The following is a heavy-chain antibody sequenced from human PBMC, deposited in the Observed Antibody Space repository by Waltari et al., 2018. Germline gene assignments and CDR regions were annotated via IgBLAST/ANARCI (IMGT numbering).Heavy chain of an antibody. CDR3: ATYIGASVGTAAFDV. Sequence: QLQLQESGPGLVKPSATLSLTCSVSGGSITSNRPSWGWIRQPPGQGLEWIGTISYAGATYSSPSLNSRVTVSRDTSKNQLSLTLGSVTASDTAVYYCATYIGASVGTAAFDVWGQGAMVTVSS. CDR2: ISYAGAT. V-gene: IGHV4-39*01. CDR1: GGSITSNRPS. J-gene: IGHJ3*01. D-gene: IGHD5-12*01.